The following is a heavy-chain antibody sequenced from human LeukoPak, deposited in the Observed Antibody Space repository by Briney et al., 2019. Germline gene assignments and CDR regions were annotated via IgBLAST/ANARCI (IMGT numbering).Heavy chain of an antibody. J-gene: IGHJ4*02. CDR1: GGTFSSYA. V-gene: IGHV1-69*13. D-gene: IGHD3-3*01. Sequence: ASVKVSCKASGGTFSSYAISWVRQAPGQGLEWMGGIIPIFGTANYAQKFRGRVTITADESTSTAYMELSSLRSEDTAVYYCAREYDFWSGYYSGFDYWGQGTLVTVSS. CDR3: AREYDFWSGYYSGFDY. CDR2: IIPIFGTA.